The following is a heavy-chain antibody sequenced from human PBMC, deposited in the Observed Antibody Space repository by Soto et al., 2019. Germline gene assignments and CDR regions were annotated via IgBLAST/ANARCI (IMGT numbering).Heavy chain of an antibody. D-gene: IGHD2-2*02. J-gene: IGHJ4*02. Sequence: QVQLVQSGAEVKKPGSSVKVSCKASGGTFSSYAMSWVRQAPGQGLEWMGGIIPIFGTANYAQKFQGRVTITADESTSTAYMELSSLRSEDTAVYYCAREDIVVVPAAIRQGVGYYFDYWGQGTLVTVSS. CDR3: AREDIVVVPAAIRQGVGYYFDY. CDR2: IIPIFGTA. CDR1: GGTFSSYA. V-gene: IGHV1-69*01.